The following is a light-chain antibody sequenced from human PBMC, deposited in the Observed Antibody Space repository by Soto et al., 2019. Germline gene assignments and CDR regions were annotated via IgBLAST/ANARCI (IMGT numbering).Light chain of an antibody. J-gene: IGKJ1*01. Sequence: IQLTQSPSSLSAFVGDRVTITFRVSQGISSYLNWYRQKPGKAPKLLIYAASSLQSGVPSRFSGSGSGTDFTLTINSLQPEDFASYFCQHTFNSPPWTFGQGTKVAIK. CDR1: QGISSY. CDR2: AAS. V-gene: IGKV1-39*01. CDR3: QHTFNSPPWT.